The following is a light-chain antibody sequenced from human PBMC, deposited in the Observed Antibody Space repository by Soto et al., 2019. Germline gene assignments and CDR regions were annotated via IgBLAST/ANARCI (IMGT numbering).Light chain of an antibody. CDR3: ATWDDSLNARGV. V-gene: IGLV1-44*01. Sequence: QAVVTQTPSASGTPGQTVTISCSGSRSNIGNNAVSWYQQFPGTAPKLLIYNNSQRPSGVPDRFSGSKSGTSASLAISGLQSEDEADYYCATWDDSLNARGVFGGGTKVTVL. J-gene: IGLJ3*02. CDR2: NNS. CDR1: RSNIGNNA.